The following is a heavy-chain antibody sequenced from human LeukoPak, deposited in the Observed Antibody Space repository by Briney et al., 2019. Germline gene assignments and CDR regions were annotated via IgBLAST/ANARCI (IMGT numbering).Heavy chain of an antibody. V-gene: IGHV3-21*01. Sequence: KPGGSLRLSCAASGFTFSSYSMNWVRQAPGKGLEWVSYISTSGNYIYYSDSVKGRFTISRDNAKNSLCLQMHSLRADDTAVYYCARGAYNSGGTLEIWGQGTLVTVSS. J-gene: IGHJ4*02. CDR2: ISTSGNYI. D-gene: IGHD3-22*01. CDR1: GFTFSSYS. CDR3: ARGAYNSGGTLEI.